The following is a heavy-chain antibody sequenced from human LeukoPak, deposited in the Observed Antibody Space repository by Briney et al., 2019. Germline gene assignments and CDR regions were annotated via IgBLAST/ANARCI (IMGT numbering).Heavy chain of an antibody. V-gene: IGHV3-21*04. J-gene: IGHJ4*02. Sequence: PGGSLRLSCAASGFTFSSYSMNWVRQAPGKGLEWVSSISSSSSYIYYADSVKGRFTISRDNAKNSLYLQMNSLRAEDTAVYYCARDSPLLWFGELLNPPIGYWGQGTLVTVSS. D-gene: IGHD3-10*01. CDR2: ISSSSSYI. CDR1: GFTFSSYS. CDR3: ARDSPLLWFGELLNPPIGY.